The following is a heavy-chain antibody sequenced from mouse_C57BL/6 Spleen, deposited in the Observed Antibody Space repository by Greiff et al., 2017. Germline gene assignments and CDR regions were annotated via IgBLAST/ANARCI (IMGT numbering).Heavy chain of an antibody. Sequence: QVQLQQPGAELVKPGASVKLSCKASGYTFTSYWMHWVKQRPGRGLEVIGRIDPNSGGTKYNEKFKSKATLTVDKPSSTAYMQLSSLTSEDSAVYYCARSLLRDAMDYWGQGTSVTVSS. CDR2: IDPNSGGT. CDR3: ARSLLRDAMDY. V-gene: IGHV1-72*01. CDR1: GYTFTSYW. J-gene: IGHJ4*01. D-gene: IGHD1-1*01.